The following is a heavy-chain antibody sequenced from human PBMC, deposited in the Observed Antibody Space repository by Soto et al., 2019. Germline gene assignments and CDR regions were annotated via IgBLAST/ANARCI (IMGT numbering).Heavy chain of an antibody. CDR1: GFSFDDYA. CDR3: VPRKGDPFT. D-gene: IGHD3-16*01. CDR2: INWNSGSI. J-gene: IGHJ4*02. V-gene: IGHV3-9*01. Sequence: PGGSLRLSCAASGFSFDDYAIHWVRQAPGKGLEWVSGINWNSGSIGYADSVKGRFTISRDNAKTSLYLQMNSLRVEDTALYYCVPRKGDPFTWGPGTLVTVSS.